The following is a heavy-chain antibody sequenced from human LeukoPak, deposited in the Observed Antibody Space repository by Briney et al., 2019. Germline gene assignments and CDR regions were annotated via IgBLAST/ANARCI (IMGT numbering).Heavy chain of an antibody. CDR2: ISGYNGHT. CDR1: GYTFTIYG. CDR3: ARGGRGGNNHFDY. V-gene: IGHV1-18*01. J-gene: IGHJ4*02. Sequence: GASVKVSCKTSGYTFTIYGISWVRQAPGQGLEWMGWISGYNGHTKYGQDFQGRVTITTDTSTTTAYMELRSLRSADTAVYYCARGGRGGNNHFDYWGQGTLVTVSS. D-gene: IGHD1/OR15-1a*01.